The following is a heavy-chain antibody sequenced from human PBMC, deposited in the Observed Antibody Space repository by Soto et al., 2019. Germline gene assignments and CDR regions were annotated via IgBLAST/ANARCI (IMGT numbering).Heavy chain of an antibody. CDR2: INSRSSSI. Sequence: EVQLVESRGGLVKPGGSLRLSCAASGFTFSSYSMTWVRQAPGKGLEWVSSINSRSSSIYYADSVKGRFTISRDNAKNSLYLQMNSLRAEDTAVYYCARNPSGDYWGQGTLVTVSS. V-gene: IGHV3-21*01. CDR1: GFTFSSYS. D-gene: IGHD3-10*01. CDR3: ARNPSGDY. J-gene: IGHJ4*02.